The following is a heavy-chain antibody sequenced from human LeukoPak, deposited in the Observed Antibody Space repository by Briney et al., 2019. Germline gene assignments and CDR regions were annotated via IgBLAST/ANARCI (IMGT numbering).Heavy chain of an antibody. V-gene: IGHV1-2*06. Sequence: GASVKVSCKASGYTFTGYYMHWVRQAPGQGLEWMGRNNPNSGGTNYAQKFQGRVTMTRDTSISTAYMELSRLRSDDTAVYYCAKNSYSGYDLRGPWGQGTLVTVSS. D-gene: IGHD5-12*01. J-gene: IGHJ5*02. CDR1: GYTFTGYY. CDR2: NNPNSGGT. CDR3: AKNSYSGYDLRGP.